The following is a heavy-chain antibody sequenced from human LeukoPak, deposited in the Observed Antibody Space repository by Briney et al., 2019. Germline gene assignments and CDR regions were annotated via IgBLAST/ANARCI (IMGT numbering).Heavy chain of an antibody. V-gene: IGHV3-64*01. Sequence: GGSLRLSCAASGFTFSSYAMHWVRQAPGKGLEYVSAISSNGGSTYYANSVKGRFTISRDNSKNTLYLQMGSLRAEDMAVYYCASSPPTGTTWYFDLWGRGTLVTVSS. D-gene: IGHD1-7*01. CDR3: ASSPPTGTTWYFDL. J-gene: IGHJ2*01. CDR1: GFTFSSYA. CDR2: ISSNGGST.